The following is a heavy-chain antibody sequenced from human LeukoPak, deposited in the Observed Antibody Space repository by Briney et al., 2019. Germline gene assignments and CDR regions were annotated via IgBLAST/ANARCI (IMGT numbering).Heavy chain of an antibody. V-gene: IGHV5-51*01. CDR1: GYEFTTYW. Sequence: RSGESLKISCKGSGYEFTTYWIAWVRQTPGKGLEWMGIIYPSDSLTRYNPSFEGQFTMSADKSINTAYLQWNSLKASDTAMYFCARHQYYYDSSGNYGWFDSWGQGTLVTVSS. CDR3: ARHQYYYDSSGNYGWFDS. CDR2: IYPSDSLT. D-gene: IGHD3-22*01. J-gene: IGHJ5*01.